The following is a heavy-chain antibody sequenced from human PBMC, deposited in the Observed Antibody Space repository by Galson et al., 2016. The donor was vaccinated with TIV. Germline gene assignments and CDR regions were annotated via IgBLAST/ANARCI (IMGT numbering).Heavy chain of an antibody. CDR1: GFTFSTNY. Sequence: SLRLSCAASGFTFSTNYMAWVRQAPGKGLEWVSLIYSDGSTFYADSVKGRFTISIDNSKNTVFLQMNSLRADDTAAYYCARTTPAIIQLGYYFDIWGQGTMVTVSS. CDR2: IYSDGST. J-gene: IGHJ3*02. D-gene: IGHD1-26*01. V-gene: IGHV3-53*01. CDR3: ARTTPAIIQLGYYFDI.